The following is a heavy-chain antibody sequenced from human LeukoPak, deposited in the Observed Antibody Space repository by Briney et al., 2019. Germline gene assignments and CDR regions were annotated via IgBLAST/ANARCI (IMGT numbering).Heavy chain of an antibody. CDR2: INPNSGDT. CDR3: ARGLSYGGLSFDY. J-gene: IGHJ4*02. D-gene: IGHD5-18*01. V-gene: IGHV1-2*02. Sequence: GASVKVSCKASGYTFTGYYIHRVRQAPGHGLEWMGWINPNSGDTNYAQKCQGTVTMTRDTSMSTADMELSRLRSDDTAVYDCARGLSYGGLSFDYWGQGTLVTVSS. CDR1: GYTFTGYY.